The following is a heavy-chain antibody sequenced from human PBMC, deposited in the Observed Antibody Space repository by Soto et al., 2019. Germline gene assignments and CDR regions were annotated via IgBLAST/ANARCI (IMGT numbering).Heavy chain of an antibody. Sequence: KQSPTLSLTCAISGDRVSSNSAAWNWIRQSPSRGLEWLGRTYYRSKWYNDYAVSVKSRITINPDTSKNQFSLQLNSVTPEDTAVYYCARDKPATGLGGFDYWGQGTLVTVSS. D-gene: IGHD3-16*01. J-gene: IGHJ4*02. CDR2: TYYRSKWYN. V-gene: IGHV6-1*01. CDR1: GDRVSSNSAA. CDR3: ARDKPATGLGGFDY.